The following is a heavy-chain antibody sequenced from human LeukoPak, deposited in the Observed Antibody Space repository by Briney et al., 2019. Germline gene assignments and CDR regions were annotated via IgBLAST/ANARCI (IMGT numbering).Heavy chain of an antibody. D-gene: IGHD6-13*01. CDR1: GGSISSYY. CDR3: ARVRMAGSWQLPDY. V-gene: IGHV4-59*01. CDR2: IYYSGST. J-gene: IGHJ4*02. Sequence: SETLSLTCTVSGGSISSYYWSWIRQPPGKGLEWIGYIYYSGSTNYNPSLKSRVTISVDTSKNQFSLKLSSVTAADTAVYYCARVRMAGSWQLPDYWGQGTLVTVSS.